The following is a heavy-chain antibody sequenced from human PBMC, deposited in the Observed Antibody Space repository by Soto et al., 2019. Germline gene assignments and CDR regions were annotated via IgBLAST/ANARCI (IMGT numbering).Heavy chain of an antibody. D-gene: IGHD1-20*01. CDR1: GGSISSGGYY. J-gene: IGHJ3*02. V-gene: IGHV4-31*02. CDR3: ALYITGTTPGDAFDI. CDR2: IYYSGST. Sequence: PSDTLSLTXTVSGGSISSGGYYWSWIRQHPGKGLEWIGYIYYSGSTYYNPSLKSRVTISVDTSKNQFSLKLSSVTAADTAVYYCALYITGTTPGDAFDIWGQGTMVTVSS.